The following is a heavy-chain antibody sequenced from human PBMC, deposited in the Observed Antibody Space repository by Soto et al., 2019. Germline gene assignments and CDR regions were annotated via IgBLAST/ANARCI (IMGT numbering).Heavy chain of an antibody. CDR1: GFTFSSYW. D-gene: IGHD2-15*01. Sequence: EVQLVESGGGLVQPGGSLRLSCAASGFTFSSYWMHWVRHAPGKGLVWVSRINSDVSSTSYADSVKGRFTISRDNDKNTLYLQMNSQRAEDTAVYYCARETIGYCSGGSCYPYYYYYGMDVWGQGTTVTVSS. V-gene: IGHV3-74*01. J-gene: IGHJ6*02. CDR2: INSDVSST. CDR3: ARETIGYCSGGSCYPYYYYYGMDV.